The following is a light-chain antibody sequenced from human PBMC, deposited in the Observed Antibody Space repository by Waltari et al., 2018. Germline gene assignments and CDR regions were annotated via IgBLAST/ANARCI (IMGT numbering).Light chain of an antibody. CDR3: QQFHSYPLT. J-gene: IGKJ4*01. V-gene: IGKV3-15*01. Sequence: EIVMTQSPATLSVSPGERATLPCRASQSVSSNLAWYQQKPGQAPRLLIYGASTRATGIPARFSGSGSGTEFTLTISSLQSEDFATYYCQQFHSYPLTFGGGTKVEIK. CDR2: GAS. CDR1: QSVSSN.